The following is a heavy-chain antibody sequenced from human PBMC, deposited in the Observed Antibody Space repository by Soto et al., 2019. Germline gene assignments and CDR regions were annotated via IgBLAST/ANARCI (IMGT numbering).Heavy chain of an antibody. Sequence: SGPTLVNPTQTLTLTCTFSGFSLSTSGMCVSWIRQPPGKALEWLARIDWDDDKYYSTSLKTRLTISKDTSKNQVVLTMTNMDPVDTATYYCARATYYYDSSGYASIYFDDWGQRTLGTVSS. J-gene: IGHJ4*02. CDR1: GFSLSTSGMC. V-gene: IGHV2-70*11. CDR3: ARATYYYDSSGYASIYFDD. D-gene: IGHD3-22*01. CDR2: IDWDDDK.